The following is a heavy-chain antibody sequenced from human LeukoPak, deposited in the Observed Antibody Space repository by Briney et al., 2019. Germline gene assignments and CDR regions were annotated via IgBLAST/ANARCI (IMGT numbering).Heavy chain of an antibody. CDR1: GFTFGSAW. Sequence: GGSLRLSCAASGFTFGSAWMSWVRQAPGKGLEWVGRVKSNTDGGTTDYAAPVKGRFIISRDDSKNTLYLQMNSLRIEDTAVYYCTTSRIDILTGYFAFDIWGQGTMLTVSS. D-gene: IGHD3-9*01. V-gene: IGHV3-15*01. CDR2: VKSNTDGGTT. J-gene: IGHJ3*02. CDR3: TTSRIDILTGYFAFDI.